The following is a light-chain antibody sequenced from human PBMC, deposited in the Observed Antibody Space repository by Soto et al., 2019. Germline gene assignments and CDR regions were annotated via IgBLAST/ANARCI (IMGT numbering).Light chain of an antibody. Sequence: IVMTQSPATLSVSPGERATLSCRASPGISSNLAWYQQKPGQAPRLLIYDASTRATGIPARFSGSGSGTEFTLTISSLQSEDFAVYYCHQYNNWPPWTFGQGTKVDIK. V-gene: IGKV3-15*01. CDR2: DAS. J-gene: IGKJ1*01. CDR1: PGISSN. CDR3: HQYNNWPPWT.